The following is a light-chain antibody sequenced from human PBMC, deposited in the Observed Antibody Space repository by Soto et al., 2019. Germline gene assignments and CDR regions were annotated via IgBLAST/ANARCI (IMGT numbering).Light chain of an antibody. Sequence: EIVLTQSPATLSLSPGERATLSCRASQSVGIYLGWYQQRPGQAPRLLIYDASKRAAGIPARFSGSGSGTDFTLNINSLEPEDLAVYYCQHRSTWPRAFGQGTRLEI. CDR1: QSVGIY. CDR3: QHRSTWPRA. CDR2: DAS. J-gene: IGKJ5*01. V-gene: IGKV3-11*01.